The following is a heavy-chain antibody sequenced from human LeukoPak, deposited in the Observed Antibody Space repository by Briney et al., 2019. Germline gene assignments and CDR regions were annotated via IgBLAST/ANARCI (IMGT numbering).Heavy chain of an antibody. V-gene: IGHV4-39*07. D-gene: IGHD2-15*01. J-gene: IGHJ4*02. Sequence: PSETLSLTCTVSGGSISSSSYYWGWIRQPPGKGLEWIGSIYYSGSTYYNPSLKSRVTISVDTSKNQFSLKLSSVTAADTAVYYCARALYCSGGSCYYYFDYWGQGTLVTVSS. CDR3: ARALYCSGGSCYYYFDY. CDR1: GGSISSSSYY. CDR2: IYYSGST.